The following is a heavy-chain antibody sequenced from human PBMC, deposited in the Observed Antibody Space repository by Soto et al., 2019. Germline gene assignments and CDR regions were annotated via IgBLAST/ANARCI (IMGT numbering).Heavy chain of an antibody. CDR3: ARRGVAENWFAP. Sequence: QVQLVQSGAEVKKPGSSVRVSCKVSGGSFGTYTINWVRQAPGQGLEWVGRVIPVLGIANYAQKFQGRVTIAADKSTYTAYMELSGLRSEDTAVYYCARRGVAENWFAPWGQGTLVSVSS. D-gene: IGHD3-10*01. CDR2: VIPVLGIA. V-gene: IGHV1-69*02. J-gene: IGHJ5*02. CDR1: GGSFGTYT.